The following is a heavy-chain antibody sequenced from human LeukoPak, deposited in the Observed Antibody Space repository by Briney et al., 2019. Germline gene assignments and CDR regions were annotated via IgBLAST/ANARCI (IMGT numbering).Heavy chain of an antibody. V-gene: IGHV3-30*02. D-gene: IGHD3-10*01. Sequence: PGGSLRLSCAASGFTFSYYGMHWVRQAPGKRLEWVAFIRYDGNDKYYADSVKGRFTISRDTSRNTLYLQMNSLRLEDTAVYYCAKDLMRDRWFGESWGQGTLVTVSS. J-gene: IGHJ5*02. CDR2: IRYDGNDK. CDR1: GFTFSYYG. CDR3: AKDLMRDRWFGES.